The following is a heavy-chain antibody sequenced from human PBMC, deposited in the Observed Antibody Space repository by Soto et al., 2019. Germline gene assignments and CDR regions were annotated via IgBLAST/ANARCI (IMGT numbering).Heavy chain of an antibody. D-gene: IGHD5-18*01. V-gene: IGHV1-3*04. J-gene: IGHJ4*02. Sequence: QVQLVQSGAEVKKPGASVKISCKTSGYTFTRYTIHWVRQAPGQRLEWMGWINTGRGNTKYSEKLQGRVTITADTSASTAYMELSSLTSADKALYYCSRAAYSSGYYSDYWGQGTLVTVSS. CDR3: SRAAYSSGYYSDY. CDR1: GYTFTRYT. CDR2: INTGRGNT.